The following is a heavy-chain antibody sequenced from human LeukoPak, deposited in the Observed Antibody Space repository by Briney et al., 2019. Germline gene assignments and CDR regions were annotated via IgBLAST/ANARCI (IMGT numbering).Heavy chain of an antibody. CDR2: INHSGST. D-gene: IGHD2-15*01. Sequence: KPSETLSLTCAVYGGSFSGYYWSWIRQPPGKGLEWIGEINHSGSTNYNPSLKSRVTISVDTSKNQFSLKLSSVTAADTAVYYCARDTPHYCSGGSCYSHAFDIWGQGTMVTVSS. CDR3: ARDTPHYCSGGSCYSHAFDI. V-gene: IGHV4-34*01. CDR1: GGSFSGYY. J-gene: IGHJ3*02.